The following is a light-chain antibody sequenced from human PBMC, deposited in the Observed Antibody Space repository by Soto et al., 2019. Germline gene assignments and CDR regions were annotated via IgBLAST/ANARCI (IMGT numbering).Light chain of an antibody. J-gene: IGKJ4*01. CDR2: GAS. Sequence: EIVLTQSPGTLSLSPGERATLSCRASQSVYKNFLAWYQQKPGQAPRLLINGASNRATGIPDRFSGSGSGTDFSLPIDRLEPEDFAVYFCRQYGSSPPTFGGGTKVAIK. CDR1: QSVYKNF. V-gene: IGKV3-20*01. CDR3: RQYGSSPPT.